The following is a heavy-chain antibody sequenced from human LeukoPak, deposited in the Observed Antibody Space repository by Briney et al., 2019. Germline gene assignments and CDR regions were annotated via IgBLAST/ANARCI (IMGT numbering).Heavy chain of an antibody. CDR1: GGSISSDY. CDR3: ARTAEAPYYGLGSHFDY. J-gene: IGHJ4*02. CDR2: IYYSGST. Sequence: SETLSLTCLVSGGSISSDYWSWIRQPPGKGLEWIGYIYYSGSTTYNPSLKGRVTISVDTSKNQFSLELSSVTAADTAVYYCARTAEAPYYGLGSHFDYWGQGTLVTVSS. D-gene: IGHD3-10*01. V-gene: IGHV4-59*01.